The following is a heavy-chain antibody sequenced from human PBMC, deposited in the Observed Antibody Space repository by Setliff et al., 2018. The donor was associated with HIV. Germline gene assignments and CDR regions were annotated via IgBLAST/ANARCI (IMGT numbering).Heavy chain of an antibody. CDR2: IYWDDDK. D-gene: IGHD1-26*01. J-gene: IGHJ4*02. CDR1: GFSLRISGVG. CDR3: ARDSGNYAFDY. Sequence: SGPTLVNPTQTLTLTCTFSGFSLRISGVGVGWIRQPPGKALEWLAVIYWDDDKRYSPSLKSRLTITKDTSKNQVVLTVANVDPADTATYYCARDSGNYAFDYWGLGTLVTVSS. V-gene: IGHV2-5*02.